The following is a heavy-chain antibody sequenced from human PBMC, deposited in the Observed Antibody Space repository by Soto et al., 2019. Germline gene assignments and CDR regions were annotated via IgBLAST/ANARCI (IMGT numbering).Heavy chain of an antibody. Sequence: GGSLRLSCAASGFTFSSYGMHWVRQAPGKGLEWVAVIWYDGSNKYYADSVKGRFTISRDNSKNTLYLQMNSLRAEDTAVYYCAREIAAAGPFDYWGQGTLVTVSS. V-gene: IGHV3-33*01. J-gene: IGHJ4*02. CDR3: AREIAAAGPFDY. CDR1: GFTFSSYG. CDR2: IWYDGSNK. D-gene: IGHD6-13*01.